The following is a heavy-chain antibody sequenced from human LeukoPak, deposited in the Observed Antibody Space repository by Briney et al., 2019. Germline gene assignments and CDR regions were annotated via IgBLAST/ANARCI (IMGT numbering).Heavy chain of an antibody. D-gene: IGHD3-22*01. J-gene: IGHJ4*02. V-gene: IGHV3-11*01. CDR1: GFTFSDYY. CDR2: ISSSGSTI. CDR3: ARSFYDSQGYLFDF. Sequence: GGSLRLSCAASGFTFSDYYMGWIRQAPGKGLEWISYISSSGSTIYYAESMKGRFTISRDNDKSSLYLHMDSLRAEDTAVYFCARSFYDSQGYLFDFWGQGTLVIVSS.